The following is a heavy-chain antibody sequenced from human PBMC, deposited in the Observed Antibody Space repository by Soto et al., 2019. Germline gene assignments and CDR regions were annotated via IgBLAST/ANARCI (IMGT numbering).Heavy chain of an antibody. CDR2: IYWDDDK. D-gene: IGHD3-22*01. J-gene: IGHJ5*02. CDR1: GFSLSTSGVG. CDR3: AHTRMLLLAFDP. V-gene: IGHV2-5*02. Sequence: QITLKESGPTLVKPTQTLTLTCTFSGFSLSTSGVGVGWIRQPPGKALEWLALIYWDDDKRYSPSLKSRLTITKDTSKNQVVLTMTIMDPVDTATYYCAHTRMLLLAFDPWGQGTLVTVSS.